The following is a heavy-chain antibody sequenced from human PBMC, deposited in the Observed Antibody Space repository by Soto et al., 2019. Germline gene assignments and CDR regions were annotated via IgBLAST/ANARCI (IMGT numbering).Heavy chain of an antibody. J-gene: IGHJ6*02. CDR1: GYTFTSYG. D-gene: IGHD3-3*01. V-gene: IGHV1-18*01. Sequence: QVQLVQSGAEVKKPGASVKVSCKASGYTFTSYGISWVRQAPGQGLEWMGWISAYNGNTNYAQKLQGRVTTTTDTSTSTAYMELRSLRSDDTAVYYCARDLNTYYDFWSGYYLGYYYGMDVWGQGTTVTVSS. CDR2: ISAYNGNT. CDR3: ARDLNTYYDFWSGYYLGYYYGMDV.